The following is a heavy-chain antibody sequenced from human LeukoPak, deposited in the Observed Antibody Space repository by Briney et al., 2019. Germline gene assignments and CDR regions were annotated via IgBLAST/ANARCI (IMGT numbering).Heavy chain of an antibody. V-gene: IGHV3-74*01. J-gene: IGHJ5*02. CDR2: IYVDGRTT. CDR3: IRDFRSADL. Sequence: GSLRLTGAASAFTINDYWRERVPQTPGTGRMGGLRIYVDGRTTNYADSVKGRFTISRDNAKNTVYLEMNSLSVEDTATYYCIRDFRSADLWGQGTLVTVTS. CDR1: AFTINDYW.